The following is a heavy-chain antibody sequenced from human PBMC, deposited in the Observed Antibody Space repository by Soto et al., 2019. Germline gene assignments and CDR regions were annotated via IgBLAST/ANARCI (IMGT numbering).Heavy chain of an antibody. J-gene: IGHJ4*02. CDR1: GFTFSSYG. CDR3: AKDRVVAATLYDY. CDR2: ISYDGSNK. V-gene: IGHV3-30*18. Sequence: GGSLRLSCAASGFTFSSYGMHWVRQAPGKGLEWVAVISYDGSNKYYADSVKGRFTISRDNSKNTLYLQMNSLRAEDTAVYYCAKDRVVAATLYDYWGQGTLVTVSS. D-gene: IGHD2-15*01.